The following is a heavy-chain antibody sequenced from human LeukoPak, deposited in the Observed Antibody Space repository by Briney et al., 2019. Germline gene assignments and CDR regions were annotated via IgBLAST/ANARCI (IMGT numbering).Heavy chain of an antibody. CDR2: ISWVGGST. Sequence: PGGSLRLSCAVSGFTFDDYTMHWVRQAPGKGLEWVALISWVGGSTFYADSVKGRFTISRDNSKNSLYLQMNSLRTEDTALYYCAKDRGRWLQFDAFDIWGQGTMVTVSS. J-gene: IGHJ3*02. CDR3: AKDRGRWLQFDAFDI. CDR1: GFTFDDYT. D-gene: IGHD5-24*01. V-gene: IGHV3-43*01.